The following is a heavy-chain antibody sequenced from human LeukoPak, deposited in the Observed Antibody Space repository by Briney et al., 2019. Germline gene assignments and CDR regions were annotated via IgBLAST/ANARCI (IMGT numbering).Heavy chain of an antibody. V-gene: IGHV3-30*01. Sequence: PGGSLRLSCAASGFTFSSYAMHWVRQAPGKGLEWKAVISYDGSNKYYADSVKGRFTISRDNSKNTLYLQMNSLRAEDTAVYYCARGLTNYYDSSGYYYSSPDYWGQGTLVTVSS. CDR1: GFTFSSYA. CDR3: ARGLTNYYDSSGYYYSSPDY. J-gene: IGHJ4*02. CDR2: ISYDGSNK. D-gene: IGHD3-22*01.